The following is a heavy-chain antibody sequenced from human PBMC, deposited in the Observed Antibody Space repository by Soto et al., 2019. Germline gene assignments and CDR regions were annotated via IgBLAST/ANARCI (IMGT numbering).Heavy chain of an antibody. J-gene: IGHJ4*02. CDR3: ASLPQGYCGGDCYSSYFDY. D-gene: IGHD2-21*02. CDR2: IIPILGIA. V-gene: IGHV1-69*02. CDR1: GGTFSSYT. Sequence: GASVKVSCKASGGTFSSYTISWVRQAPGQGLEWMGRIIPILGIANYAQKIKGRVTITADKSTSTAYMELSSLRSEDTAVFYCASLPQGYCGGDCYSSYFDYWGQGTLVTVSS.